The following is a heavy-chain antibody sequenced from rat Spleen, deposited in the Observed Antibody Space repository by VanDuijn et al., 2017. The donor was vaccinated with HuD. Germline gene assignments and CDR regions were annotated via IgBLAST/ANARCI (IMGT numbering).Heavy chain of an antibody. CDR1: GFTFSDYY. D-gene: IGHD5-1*01. CDR2: ISYDASRT. V-gene: IGHV5-29*01. Sequence: EVQLVESDGGLVQPGRSLKLSCAASGFTFSDYYMAWVRQAPTKGLEWVATISYDASRTYYRDSVKGRFTISRDNAKTILYLQMDSLRSEDTATYFCASRTGNWFAYWGQGTLVTVSS. CDR3: ASRTGNWFAY. J-gene: IGHJ3*01.